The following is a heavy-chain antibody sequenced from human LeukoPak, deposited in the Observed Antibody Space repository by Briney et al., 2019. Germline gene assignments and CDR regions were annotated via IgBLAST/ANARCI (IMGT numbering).Heavy chain of an antibody. CDR3: AKGFVVVVSATQSSWFDP. CDR1: GFTFSHYA. D-gene: IGHD2-15*01. V-gene: IGHV3-30*18. J-gene: IGHJ5*02. Sequence: TGGSLRLSCAASGFTFSHYAMRWIRQAPGEGLQWVAFISYSGNNYYYADSVKGRFTISRDNSKNTLYLQMNSLRAEDTAVYYCAKGFVVVVSATQSSWFDPWGQGTLVTISS. CDR2: ISYSGNNY.